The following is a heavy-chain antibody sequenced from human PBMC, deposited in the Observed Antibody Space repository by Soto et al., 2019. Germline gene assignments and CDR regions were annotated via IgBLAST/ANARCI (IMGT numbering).Heavy chain of an antibody. CDR1: GYTFTSYD. J-gene: IGHJ6*02. CDR3: ARGKGEESVDCYYGLAV. D-gene: IGHD3-16*01. V-gene: IGHV1-8*01. CDR2: MNPNSGNT. Sequence: ASVKVSCKASGYTFTSYDINWVRQDTGQGLEWMGWMNPNSGNTGYAQKFQGRVTMTRNTSISTAYMELSSLRSEDTAVYYCARGKGEESVDCYYGLAVWGQGTTVTVSS.